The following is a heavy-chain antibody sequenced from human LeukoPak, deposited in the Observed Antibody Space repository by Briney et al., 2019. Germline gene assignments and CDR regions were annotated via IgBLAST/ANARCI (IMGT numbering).Heavy chain of an antibody. CDR3: ATQTDGVPRWQFDC. Sequence: GGSLRLSCAASGFTFSSYAMSWVRQAPGKGLEWVSSISSFDGSLYYADSVRGRFTTSRDNAKNSLYLQMNSLRAEDTALYYCATQTDGVPRWQFDCWGQGTLVTVSS. V-gene: IGHV3-21*01. CDR2: ISSFDGSL. CDR1: GFTFSSYA. D-gene: IGHD4-23*01. J-gene: IGHJ4*02.